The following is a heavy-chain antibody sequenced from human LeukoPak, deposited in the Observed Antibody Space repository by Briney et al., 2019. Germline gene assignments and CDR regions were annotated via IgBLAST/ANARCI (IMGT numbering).Heavy chain of an antibody. V-gene: IGHV1-69*01. CDR3: ARDNEWLSPYNWFDP. D-gene: IGHD3-3*01. CDR2: IIPIFDTA. J-gene: IGHJ5*02. CDR1: GGTFSSYA. Sequence: SVKVSCKASGGTFSSYAISWVRQAPGQGPEWMGGIIPIFDTANYAQKFQGRGTITADESTSTAYMELSSLRSEDTAVYYCARDNEWLSPYNWFDPWGQGTLVTVSS.